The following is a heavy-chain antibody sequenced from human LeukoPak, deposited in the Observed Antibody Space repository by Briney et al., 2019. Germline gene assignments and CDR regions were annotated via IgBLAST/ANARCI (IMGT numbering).Heavy chain of an antibody. CDR2: IYHSGST. V-gene: IGHV4-38-2*02. Sequence: PSETLSLTCTVSGYSISSGYYWGWIRQPPGKGLEWIGSIYHSGSTYYNPSLKSRVTISVDTSKNQFSLKLSSVTAADTAVYYCARATMVRGVAIDYWGQGTLVTVSS. D-gene: IGHD3-10*01. CDR1: GYSISSGYY. CDR3: ARATMVRGVAIDY. J-gene: IGHJ4*02.